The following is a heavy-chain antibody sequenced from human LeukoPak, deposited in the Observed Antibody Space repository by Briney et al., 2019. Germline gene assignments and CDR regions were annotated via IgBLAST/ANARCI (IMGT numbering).Heavy chain of an antibody. Sequence: GGSLRLSCAASGFTFSDYYMIWIRQAPGQGLEWVSYISSSGSTIYYADSVKGRFTISRDNAKNSLYLQMNSLRAKDTAVYYCAGVRMYRGTHFDYWGQGTLVTVSS. CDR1: GFTFSDYY. CDR3: AGVRMYRGTHFDY. J-gene: IGHJ4*02. D-gene: IGHD1-26*01. CDR2: ISSSGSTI. V-gene: IGHV3-11*01.